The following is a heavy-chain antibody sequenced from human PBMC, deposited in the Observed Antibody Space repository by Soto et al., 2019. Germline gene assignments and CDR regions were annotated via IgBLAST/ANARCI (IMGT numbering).Heavy chain of an antibody. CDR2: LIPAVGIP. CDR1: GGTFNSYA. Sequence: VQLLQSGAEVKKPGSSVRVSCKASGGTFNSYAFSWVRHAPGQGLEWMGGLIPAVGIPNYAQKFQGRVTLSADASTGTAYMELRGLRSEDSAVYYCASGEGRHLLDYWGQGTRVTVSS. V-gene: IGHV1-69*01. CDR3: ASGEGRHLLDY. J-gene: IGHJ4*02. D-gene: IGHD3-3*01.